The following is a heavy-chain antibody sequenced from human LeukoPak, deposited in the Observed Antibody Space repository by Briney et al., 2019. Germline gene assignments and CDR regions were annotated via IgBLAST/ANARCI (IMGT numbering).Heavy chain of an antibody. V-gene: IGHV5-51*01. CDR1: GYSFTSYW. J-gene: IGHJ6*03. Sequence: GESLKISCKGSGYSFTSYWIGWVRQRPGKGLEWMGIIYPGDSDTRYSPSFQGQVTISADKSISTADLQWSSLKASDTAMYYCATTPQLWLYYMDVWGKGTTVTVSS. CDR3: ATTPQLWLYYMDV. D-gene: IGHD3-10*01. CDR2: IYPGDSDT.